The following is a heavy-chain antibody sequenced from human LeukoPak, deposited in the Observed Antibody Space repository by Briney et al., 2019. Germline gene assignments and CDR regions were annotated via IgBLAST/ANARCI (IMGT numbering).Heavy chain of an antibody. V-gene: IGHV1-2*02. CDR3: AREATVTTKRAFDI. CDR2: INPNSGGT. CDR1: GYTFTGYY. J-gene: IGHJ3*02. Sequence: ASVKVSCKASGYTFTGYYMHWVRQAPGQGVEWMGWINPNSGGTNYAQKFQGRVTMTRDTSISTAYMELSRLRSDDTAVYYCAREATVTTKRAFDIWGQGTMVTVSS. D-gene: IGHD4-17*01.